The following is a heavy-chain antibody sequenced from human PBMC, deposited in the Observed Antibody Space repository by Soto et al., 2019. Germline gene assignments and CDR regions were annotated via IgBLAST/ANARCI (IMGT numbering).Heavy chain of an antibody. CDR3: GRATGYYHSCGSDS. J-gene: IGHJ4*02. CDR1: GFTFSDYY. CDR2: ITSNSNNK. D-gene: IGHD3-10*01. Sequence: QVQLVESGGGLVKPGGSLRLSCAASGFTFSDYYMSWIRQAPGKGLEWISYITSNSNNKNHADSVRGRFTISRDNDKNSLCLQMNGMRVEDTAVYYCGRATGYYHSCGSDSWGQGTLVTVSP. V-gene: IGHV3-11*06.